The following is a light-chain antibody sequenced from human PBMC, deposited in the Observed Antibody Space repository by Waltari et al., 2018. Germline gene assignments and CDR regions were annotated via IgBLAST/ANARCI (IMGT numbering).Light chain of an antibody. J-gene: IGKJ1*01. Sequence: DIQMTQSPSTLSASVGDRVTITCRASQGISSWLAWYQQKPGKAPKLLIYKASSLESGVPSRFSGSGSGTEFTLTISSLQPDDFATYYCQQYKSYAWTFGQGTKVEIK. CDR1: QGISSW. V-gene: IGKV1-5*03. CDR3: QQYKSYAWT. CDR2: KAS.